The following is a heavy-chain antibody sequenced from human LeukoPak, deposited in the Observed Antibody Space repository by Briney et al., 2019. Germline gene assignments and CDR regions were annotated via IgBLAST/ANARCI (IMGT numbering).Heavy chain of an antibody. CDR1: GGSFSGYY. J-gene: IGHJ4*02. D-gene: IGHD5-18*01. CDR2: INHSGST. V-gene: IGHV4-34*01. CDR3: ARARGTKVQRGYSYGLTFDY. Sequence: KASETLSLTCAVYGGSFSGYYWSWIRQPPGKGLEWIGEINHSGSTNYNPSLKSRVTISVDTSKNQFSLKLSSVTAADTAVCYCARARGTKVQRGYSYGLTFDYWGQGTLVTVSS.